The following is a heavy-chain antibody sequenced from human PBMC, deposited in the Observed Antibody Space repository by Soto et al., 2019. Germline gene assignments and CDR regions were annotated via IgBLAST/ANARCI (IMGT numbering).Heavy chain of an antibody. CDR2: IIPIFGTA. CDR3: ARDRRLRYFDWSPGGMDV. CDR1: GGTFSSYA. D-gene: IGHD3-9*01. V-gene: IGHV1-69*01. Sequence: QVQLVQSGAEVKKPGSSVKVSCKASGGTFSSYATSWVRQAPGQGLEWMGGIIPIFGTANYAQKFQGRVTITADESTSTAYMELSSLRSEDTAVYYCARDRRLRYFDWSPGGMDVWGQGTTVTVSS. J-gene: IGHJ6*02.